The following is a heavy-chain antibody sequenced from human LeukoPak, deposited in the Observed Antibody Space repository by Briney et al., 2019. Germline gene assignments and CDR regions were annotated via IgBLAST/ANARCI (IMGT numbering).Heavy chain of an antibody. D-gene: IGHD2-15*01. V-gene: IGHV1-2*02. CDR3: ARFLGYCSAGSCYFDY. Sequence: GASVKVSCKASGYTFTGYYVHWVREAPGQGLEWMGWINPNSGGTKYAQKLQGRVTMTRDTSITTAYMELSSLRSDDTAVYYCARFLGYCSAGSCYFDYWGQGTLVTVSS. J-gene: IGHJ4*02. CDR2: INPNSGGT. CDR1: GYTFTGYY.